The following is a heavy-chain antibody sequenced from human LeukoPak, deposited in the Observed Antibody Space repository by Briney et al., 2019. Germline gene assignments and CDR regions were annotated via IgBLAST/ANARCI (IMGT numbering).Heavy chain of an antibody. J-gene: IGHJ6*02. V-gene: IGHV1-69*13. CDR3: AVAATPPDYYYYYGMDV. CDR2: IIPIFGTA. D-gene: IGHD2-21*01. CDR1: GGTFSSYA. Sequence: SVKVSCKASGGTFSSYAISWVRQAPGQGLEWLGGIIPIFGTANYAQKFQGRVTITADESTSTAYMELSSLRSEDTAVYYCAVAATPPDYYYYYGMDVWGQGTTVTVSS.